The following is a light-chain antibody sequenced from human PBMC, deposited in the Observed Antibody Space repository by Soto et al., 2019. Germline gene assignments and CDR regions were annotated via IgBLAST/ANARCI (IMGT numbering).Light chain of an antibody. Sequence: IQMTQSPSSLSASVGDRGTITCRASQGITNDLGWYQQKPGKAPKLLIYGASSLQSGVPSRSSGSGSGTDFTLTIGSLQPEDFATYYCQQSYSTPRGTFGQGTKVDI. J-gene: IGKJ1*01. CDR2: GAS. CDR3: QQSYSTPRGT. V-gene: IGKV1-39*01. CDR1: QGITND.